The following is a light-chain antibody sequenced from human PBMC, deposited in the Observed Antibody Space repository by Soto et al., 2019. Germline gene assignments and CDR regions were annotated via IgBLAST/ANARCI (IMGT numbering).Light chain of an antibody. CDR1: QSVSNNY. Sequence: EIVLTQSPGTLSLSPGERATLSCRASQSVSNNYLAWYQPKPGQAPRLLIYGASNRATGIPDRFSGSGSGTDFTLTISRLEPEDFAVYYCQQYGYSTWTCGQGTKGDIK. CDR2: GAS. CDR3: QQYGYSTWT. J-gene: IGKJ1*01. V-gene: IGKV3-20*01.